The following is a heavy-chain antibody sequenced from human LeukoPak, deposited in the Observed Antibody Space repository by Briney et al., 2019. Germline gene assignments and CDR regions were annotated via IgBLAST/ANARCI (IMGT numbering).Heavy chain of an antibody. Sequence: GGSLRLSCAASGFTFSSYAMHWVRQAPGKGLEWVAVISYDGSNKYYADSVKGRFTISRDNSKNTLYLQMNSLRAEDTAVYYCARGAAAGTPYYYYGMDVWGQGTTVTVSS. J-gene: IGHJ6*02. CDR1: GFTFSSYA. CDR3: ARGAAAGTPYYYYGMDV. D-gene: IGHD6-13*01. CDR2: ISYDGSNK. V-gene: IGHV3-30-3*01.